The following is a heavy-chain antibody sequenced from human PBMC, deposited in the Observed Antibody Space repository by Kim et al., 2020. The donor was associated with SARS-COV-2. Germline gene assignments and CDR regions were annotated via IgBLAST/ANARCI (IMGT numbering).Heavy chain of an antibody. CDR2: T. V-gene: IGHV3-23*01. J-gene: IGHJ4*02. CDR3: GRGVFDRGVDY. Sequence: TSFPASFGGRFTISRDDSSDTLYLQMKGLTAGDTAVYYCGRGVFDRGVDYWGQGTLVTVSS. D-gene: IGHD3-10*01.